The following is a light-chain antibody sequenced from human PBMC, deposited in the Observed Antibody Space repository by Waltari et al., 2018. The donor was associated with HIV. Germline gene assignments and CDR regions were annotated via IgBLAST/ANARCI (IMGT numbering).Light chain of an antibody. CDR3: QSYDSSNQV. J-gene: IGLJ2*01. CDR2: EDN. V-gene: IGLV6-57*01. CDR1: SGSIASTY. Sequence: NFMLTQPHSVSESPGKTVTISCTRRSGSIASTYVQWYQQPPGSSPTTVIYEDNQRPSGVPDRFSGSIDSSSNSASLTISGLKTEDEADYYCQSYDSSNQVFGGGTKLTVL.